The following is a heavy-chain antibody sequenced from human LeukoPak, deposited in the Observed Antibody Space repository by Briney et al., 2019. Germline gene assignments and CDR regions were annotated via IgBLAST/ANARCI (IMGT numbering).Heavy chain of an antibody. J-gene: IGHJ1*01. CDR2: ISGGGGST. CDR1: GFPFDDYA. CDR3: AKDSSGYYYVFQH. Sequence: GGSLRLSCAASGFPFDDYAMLWARHATGKGVEWVSLISGGGGSTYYGDSVKGRFTISRDNSKNSLYLQMNSLGTEDTALYYCAKDSSGYYYVFQHWGQGTLVTVSS. D-gene: IGHD3-22*01. V-gene: IGHV3-43*02.